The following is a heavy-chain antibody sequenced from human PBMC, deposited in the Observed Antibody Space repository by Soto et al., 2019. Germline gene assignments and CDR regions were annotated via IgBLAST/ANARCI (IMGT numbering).Heavy chain of an antibody. CDR1: GYTFSDYG. CDR2: VSTYNTNT. D-gene: IGHD3-22*01. Sequence: ASVKVSCKTSGYTFSDYGLAWLRQTPGQRPEWMGWVSTYNTNTNYAQKFQGRVTMTTDTSTTTTSKELRSLRSDDTAVYYCARELNTDSSAYYSFAYWGQGTLVTVSS. V-gene: IGHV1-18*01. J-gene: IGHJ4*02. CDR3: ARELNTDSSAYYSFAY.